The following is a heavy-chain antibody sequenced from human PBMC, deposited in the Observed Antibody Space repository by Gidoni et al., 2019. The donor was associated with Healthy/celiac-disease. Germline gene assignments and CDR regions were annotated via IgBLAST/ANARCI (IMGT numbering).Heavy chain of an antibody. D-gene: IGHD6-19*01. CDR2: ISWDGGST. V-gene: IGHV3-43*01. J-gene: IGHJ4*02. CDR1: GFTFDDYT. Sequence: EVQLVESGGVVVQPGGSLRLSCAASGFTFDDYTMHWVGQAPGKGPEWVSLISWDGGSTYYADSVKGRFTISRDNSKNSLYLQMNSLRTEDTALYYCAKDGESSGWFNWGQGTLVTVSS. CDR3: AKDGESSGWFN.